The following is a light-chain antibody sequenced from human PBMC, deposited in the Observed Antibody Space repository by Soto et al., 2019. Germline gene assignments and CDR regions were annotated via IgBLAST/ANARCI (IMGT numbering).Light chain of an antibody. CDR1: SSDVGAYNY. V-gene: IGLV2-14*03. Sequence: QSALTQPASVSASPGQSITISCTGTSSDVGAYNYVSWYQQHPGKAPKLMIYDVSNRPSGVSNRFSGSKSGNTASLTISGLQAEDEADYYCSSYTSSSTLAFGGGTKLTVL. J-gene: IGLJ2*01. CDR3: SSYTSSSTLA. CDR2: DVS.